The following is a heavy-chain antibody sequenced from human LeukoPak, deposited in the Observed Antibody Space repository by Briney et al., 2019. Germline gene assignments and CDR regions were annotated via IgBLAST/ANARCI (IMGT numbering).Heavy chain of an antibody. CDR2: IKQDGSEK. Sequence: PGGSLRPSCAASGFTFSSYWMSWVRQAPGKGLEWVANIKQDGSEKYYVDSVKGRFTISRDNAKNSLYLQMNSLRAEDTAVYYCARDPNNWNFFTDVWGKGTTVTVSS. CDR3: ARDPNNWNFFTDV. V-gene: IGHV3-7*01. J-gene: IGHJ6*04. D-gene: IGHD1-1*01. CDR1: GFTFSSYW.